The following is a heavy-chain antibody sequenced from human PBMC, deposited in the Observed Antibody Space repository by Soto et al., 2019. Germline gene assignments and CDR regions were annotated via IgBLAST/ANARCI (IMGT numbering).Heavy chain of an antibody. D-gene: IGHD2-2*02. CDR1: EFTFSFYT. CDR2: ISYDGSNK. CDR3: ARGGCSSTSCYRRYYYYAMDV. V-gene: IGHV3-30-3*01. Sequence: GGSLRLSCAASEFTFSFYTMYWVRQAPGKGLEWVVVISYDGSNKYYADSVKGRFTASRDNSKNTLYLQMNRLTAEDTADYYCARGGCSSTSCYRRYYYYAMDVWGQGTTVTVSS. J-gene: IGHJ6*02.